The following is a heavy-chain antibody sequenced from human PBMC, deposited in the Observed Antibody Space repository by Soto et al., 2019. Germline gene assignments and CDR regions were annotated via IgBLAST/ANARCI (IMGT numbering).Heavy chain of an antibody. D-gene: IGHD2-2*01. CDR3: AGGGHGFYV. V-gene: IGHV6-1*01. J-gene: IGHJ4*02. CDR2: TYYRSKWFN. CDR1: GDSLSSNSAA. Sequence: SRTLSLNYAIPGDSLSSNSAAWNWIRQSPSRGLEWLGRTYYRSKWFNNYALSVKSRITINPDTSKNQFSLQLNSVTPEDTAVITSAGGGHGFYVGGQGTLVTVSS.